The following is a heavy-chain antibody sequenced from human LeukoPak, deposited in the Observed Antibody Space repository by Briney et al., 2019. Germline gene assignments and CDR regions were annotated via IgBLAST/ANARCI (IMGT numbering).Heavy chain of an antibody. J-gene: IGHJ5*02. Sequence: GGSLRLSCAASGFTFSSYSMNWVRQAPGKGLEWVSYISSSSYIYYADSVKGRFTISRDNAKNSLYLQMNSLRAEDTAVYYCAVSEIRAPEDIVVVPAASGAWFDPWGQGTLVTVSS. V-gene: IGHV3-21*05. CDR2: ISSSSYI. CDR1: GFTFSSYS. CDR3: AVSEIRAPEDIVVVPAASGAWFDP. D-gene: IGHD2-2*01.